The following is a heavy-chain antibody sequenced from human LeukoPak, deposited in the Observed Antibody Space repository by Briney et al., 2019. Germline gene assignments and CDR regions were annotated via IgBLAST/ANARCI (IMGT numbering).Heavy chain of an antibody. J-gene: IGHJ3*02. CDR2: ISWNSGSI. D-gene: IGHD3-16*02. V-gene: IGHV3-9*01. CDR1: GFTFDDYA. Sequence: PGGSLRLSCAASGFTFDDYAMHWVRQAPGKGLEWVSGISWNSGSIGYADSVKGRFTISRDNSKNTLYLQMNSLRAEDTAVYYCATPGVNDYVWGSYPTGAFDIWGQGTMVTVSS. CDR3: ATPGVNDYVWGSYPTGAFDI.